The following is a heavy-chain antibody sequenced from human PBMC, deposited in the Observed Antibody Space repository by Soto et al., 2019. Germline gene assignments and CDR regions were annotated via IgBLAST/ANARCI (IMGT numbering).Heavy chain of an antibody. CDR1: GFTFSSYW. D-gene: IGHD1-20*01. J-gene: IGHJ6*03. CDR2: IKQDGSEK. CDR3: AREQTITTHYYYMDV. Sequence: GGSLRLSCAASGFTFSSYWMSWVRQAPGKGLEWVANIKQDGSEKYYVDSVKGRFTISRDNAKNSLYLQMNSLRAEDTAVYYCAREQTITTHYYYMDVWGKGTTVTVSS. V-gene: IGHV3-7*01.